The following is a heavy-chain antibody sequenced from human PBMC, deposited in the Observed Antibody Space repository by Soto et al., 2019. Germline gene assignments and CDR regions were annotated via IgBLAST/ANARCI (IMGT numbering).Heavy chain of an antibody. Sequence: ASVKVSCKASGYTFTSYGISWVRQAPGQGLEWMGWISAYNGNTNYAQKLQGRVTMTTDTSTSTAYMELRSLRSDDTAVYYCARVIDIVATGGNAFEIWGQGTMVTVSS. CDR3: ARVIDIVATGGNAFEI. D-gene: IGHD5-12*01. CDR2: ISAYNGNT. J-gene: IGHJ3*02. CDR1: GYTFTSYG. V-gene: IGHV1-18*01.